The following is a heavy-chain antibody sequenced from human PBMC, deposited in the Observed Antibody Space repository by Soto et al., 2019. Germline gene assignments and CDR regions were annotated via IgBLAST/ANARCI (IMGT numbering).Heavy chain of an antibody. CDR3: ARQTGLGATNY. Sequence: PGGSLRLSCAGSGFTFNDFWMHWVRQAPGEGLVWVARINTDGSVTSHADSVKGRFTISRDNAKSTLYLQMNSLRAEDSARYYCARQTGLGATNYWGRGTLVTVSS. CDR1: GFTFNDFW. D-gene: IGHD1-26*01. CDR2: INTDGSVT. V-gene: IGHV3-74*01. J-gene: IGHJ4*02.